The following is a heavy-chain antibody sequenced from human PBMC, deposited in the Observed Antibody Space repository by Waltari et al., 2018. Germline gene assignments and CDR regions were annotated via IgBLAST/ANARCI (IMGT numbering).Heavy chain of an antibody. D-gene: IGHD3-3*01. V-gene: IGHV4-39*07. J-gene: IGHJ6*02. CDR2: IYYTGST. Sequence: QLHLQESGPGLVRPSETLSLTCTVSGDSISSGTYSWGWVRQPPGKGLEWIATIYYTGSTYYNPSLKSRVTMSVDSSKNHFSLKLSSVTAADTAVYCARQFWNGYFDRFDFWGQGTTVTVSS. CDR1: GDSISSGTYS. CDR3: ARQFWNGYFDRFDF.